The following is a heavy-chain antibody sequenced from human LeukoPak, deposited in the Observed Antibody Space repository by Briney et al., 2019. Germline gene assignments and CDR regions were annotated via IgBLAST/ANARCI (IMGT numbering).Heavy chain of an antibody. J-gene: IGHJ5*02. V-gene: IGHV1-69*05. D-gene: IGHD1-14*01. CDR2: IIPMFGTA. CDR1: GGTFSSYE. Sequence: ASVKVSCKASGGTFSSYEISWVRQAPGQGLEWMGGIIPMFGTAKYAQKFQGRVTITTDKSTSTAYMELSSLRSEDTAVYYCARVLITSANWFDPWGQGTLVTVSS. CDR3: ARVLITSANWFDP.